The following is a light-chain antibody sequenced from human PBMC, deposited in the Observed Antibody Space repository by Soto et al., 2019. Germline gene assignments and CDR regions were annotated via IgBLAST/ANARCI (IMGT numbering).Light chain of an antibody. CDR2: DVS. CDR3: SSYSTGGSYV. V-gene: IGLV2-14*03. J-gene: IGLJ1*01. Sequence: QSVLTQPASVSGSPGQSIAISCTGTSSDVGGYNSASWYQQHPGKAPKLLIHDVSNRPSGVSNRFAGSKSGNTASLTIAGVQAEDEDDYYCSSYSTGGSYVFGTGTKLTVL. CDR1: SSDVGGYNS.